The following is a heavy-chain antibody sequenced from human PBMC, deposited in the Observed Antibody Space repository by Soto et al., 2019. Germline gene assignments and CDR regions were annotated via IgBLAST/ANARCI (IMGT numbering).Heavy chain of an antibody. J-gene: IGHJ4*02. CDR1: GYTFTHYA. V-gene: IGHV1-3*01. CDR3: TTRSGRVALDY. Sequence: ASVKVSGKASGYTFTHYAIHWVRHAPGQRLEWMGFINAGSGNTKYSQTFQGRLTFTKDTSASTAYMDLNSLKTEDTAVYYCTTRSGRVALDYWGQGTLVTVSS. CDR2: INAGSGNT. D-gene: IGHD2-15*01.